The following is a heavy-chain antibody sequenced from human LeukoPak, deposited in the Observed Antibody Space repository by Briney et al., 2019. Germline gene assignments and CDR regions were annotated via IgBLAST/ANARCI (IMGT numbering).Heavy chain of an antibody. CDR3: ARAYDFWSANEPLVWYFDL. CDR1: GFTFSSYG. Sequence: PGGSLRLSCAASGFTFSSYGMSWVRQAPGKGLEWVSVIYSGGSTYYADSVKGRFTISRHNSKNTLYLQMNSLRAEDTAVYYCARAYDFWSANEPLVWYFDLWGRGTLVTVSS. J-gene: IGHJ2*01. V-gene: IGHV3-53*04. CDR2: IYSGGST. D-gene: IGHD3-3*01.